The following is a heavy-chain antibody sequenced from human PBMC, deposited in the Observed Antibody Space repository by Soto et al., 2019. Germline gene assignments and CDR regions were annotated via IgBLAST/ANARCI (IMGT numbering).Heavy chain of an antibody. CDR2: IIPIFGTA. CDR3: ARDKIGLMDV. Sequence: SVKVSCTPSGCTFSSYAISWVRQAPGQVLEWMGGIIPIFGTANYAQKFQGRVTIAADESTSTAYMELSSLRSEDTAVYYCARDKIGLMDVWGQGTTVTVSS. CDR1: GCTFSSYA. J-gene: IGHJ6*02. V-gene: IGHV1-69*13.